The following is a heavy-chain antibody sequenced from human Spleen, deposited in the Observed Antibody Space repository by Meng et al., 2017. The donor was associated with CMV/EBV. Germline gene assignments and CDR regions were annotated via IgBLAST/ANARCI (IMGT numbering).Heavy chain of an antibody. V-gene: IGHV1-69*05. CDR1: GGTFSTYA. D-gene: IGHD1-1*01. CDR3: ARDISGFWNTFDI. J-gene: IGHJ3*02. CDR2: IIPIFGTA. Sequence: KASGGTFSTYAISWVRQAPGQGLEWMGGIIPIFGTAKNAQKFQGRVTITTDESTSTAYMDLSRLRSEDTAVYYCARDISGFWNTFDIWGQGTMVTVSS.